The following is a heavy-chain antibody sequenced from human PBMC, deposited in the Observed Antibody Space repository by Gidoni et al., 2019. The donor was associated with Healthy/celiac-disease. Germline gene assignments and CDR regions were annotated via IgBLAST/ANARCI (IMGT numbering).Heavy chain of an antibody. D-gene: IGHD1-26*01. Sequence: GEIYHSGSTNYNPSLKSRVTISVDKSKNQFSLKLSSVTAADTAVYYCASLRGGATIWPVHSWGQGTLVTVSS. V-gene: IGHV4-4*02. CDR3: ASLRGGATIWPVHS. J-gene: IGHJ4*02. CDR2: IYHSGST.